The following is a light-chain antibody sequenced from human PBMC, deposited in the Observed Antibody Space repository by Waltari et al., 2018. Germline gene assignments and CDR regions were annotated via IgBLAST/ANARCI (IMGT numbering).Light chain of an antibody. Sequence: QSALTQPASVSGSPGQSITISCTGTSSDVGSYNYVSWYQQHPGKAPKLMIYDVTKPPSGVYHRFSGSKSWNTGSLTISGVQGEDEAYYYCSSYMDTTTLELFGGGASLTVL. CDR2: DVT. V-gene: IGLV2-14*03. CDR1: SSDVGSYNY. CDR3: SSYMDTTTLEL. J-gene: IGLJ2*01.